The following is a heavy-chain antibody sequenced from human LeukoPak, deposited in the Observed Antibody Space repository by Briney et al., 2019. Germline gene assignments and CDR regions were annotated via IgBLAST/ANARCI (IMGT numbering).Heavy chain of an antibody. CDR3: ARGRPGIQLWLPEFDY. CDR1: GGSISSGGYS. CDR2: IYHSGST. V-gene: IGHV4-30-2*01. D-gene: IGHD5-18*01. Sequence: SQTLSLTCAVYGGSISSGGYSWSWIRQPPGKGLEWIGYIYHSGSTYYNPSLKSRVTISVDRSKNQFSLKLSSVTAADTAVYYCARGRPGIQLWLPEFDYWGQGTLVTVSS. J-gene: IGHJ4*02.